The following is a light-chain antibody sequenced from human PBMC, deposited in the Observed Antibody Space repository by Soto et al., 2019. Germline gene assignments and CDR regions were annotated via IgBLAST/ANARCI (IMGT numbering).Light chain of an antibody. J-gene: IGLJ3*02. Sequence: QSVLSQPPSASGTPGQRVTISCSGSISNVGSNYVYWYQQLPGTARKLLIYRDNQRPSGVPDRCSASKSGTSAYLAISGRRSEDEAVYYCAACDDTLSGDWVFGVGTQLTVL. CDR3: AACDDTLSGDWV. CDR1: ISNVGSNY. CDR2: RDN. V-gene: IGLV1-47*01.